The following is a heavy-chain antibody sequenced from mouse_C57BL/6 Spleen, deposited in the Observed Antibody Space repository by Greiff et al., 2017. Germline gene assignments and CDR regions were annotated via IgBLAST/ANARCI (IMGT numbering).Heavy chain of an antibody. Sequence: VKLQESGAELVMPGASVKLSCKASGYTFTSYWMHWVKQRPGQGLEWIGEIDPSDSYTNYNQKFKGKSTLTVDKSSSTAYMQLSSLTSEDSAVYYCARLRGDSNYAMDYWGQGTSVTVSS. D-gene: IGHD2-5*01. CDR1: GYTFTSYW. J-gene: IGHJ4*01. CDR2: IDPSDSYT. CDR3: ARLRGDSNYAMDY. V-gene: IGHV1-69*01.